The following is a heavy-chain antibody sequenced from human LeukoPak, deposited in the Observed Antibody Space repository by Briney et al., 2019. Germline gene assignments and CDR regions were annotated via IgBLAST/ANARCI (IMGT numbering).Heavy chain of an antibody. V-gene: IGHV1-2*02. CDR2: INPNSGGT. D-gene: IGHD5-12*01. CDR3: AREGHYSGYGYDAFDI. J-gene: IGHJ3*02. Sequence: GASVKVSCKASGYTFTGYYMHWVRQAPGQGLEWMGWINPNSGGTNYAQKFQGRVTMTRDTSISTAYMELSRLRSDGTAVYYCAREGHYSGYGYDAFDIWGQGTMVTVSS. CDR1: GYTFTGYY.